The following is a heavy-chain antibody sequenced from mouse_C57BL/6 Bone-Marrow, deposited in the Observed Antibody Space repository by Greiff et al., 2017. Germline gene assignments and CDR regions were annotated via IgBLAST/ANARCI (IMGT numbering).Heavy chain of an antibody. Sequence: EVQLQQSGAELVRPGASVKLSCTASGFNIKDDYMHWVKQSPEQGLEWIGWIDPENGDTEYASKFQGKATITADTSSNTAYLQLSSLTSEDTAVYYCTHYYGSSYFDYWGQGTTLTVSS. CDR3: THYYGSSYFDY. J-gene: IGHJ2*01. CDR2: IDPENGDT. CDR1: GFNIKDDY. V-gene: IGHV14-4*01. D-gene: IGHD1-1*01.